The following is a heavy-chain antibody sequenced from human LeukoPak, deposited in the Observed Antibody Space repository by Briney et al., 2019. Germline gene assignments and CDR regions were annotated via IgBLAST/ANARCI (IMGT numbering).Heavy chain of an antibody. CDR1: GFTFSSYA. D-gene: IGHD3-16*01. J-gene: IGHJ4*02. V-gene: IGHV3-23*01. Sequence: PGGSVPLSCAASGFTFSSYALSWVRQAPGKGLEWVSAISGSGGSTYYADSVKGRFTISRDNSKNTLYLQMNSLRAEDTAVYYCAKDQWGNYFDYGGQAMSPTVSS. CDR3: AKDQWGNYFDY. CDR2: ISGSGGST.